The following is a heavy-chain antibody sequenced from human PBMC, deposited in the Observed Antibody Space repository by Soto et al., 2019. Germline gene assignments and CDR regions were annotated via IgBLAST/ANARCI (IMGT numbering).Heavy chain of an antibody. Sequence: EVQLVESGGGLVQPGRSLRLSCAASGFTFDDYAMHWVRQAPGKGLEWVSGISWNSGSIGYADSVKGRFTISRDNTKNSLYLQMNSLRAEDTALYYCAKAAGDFDQGENFDYWGQGTLLTVSS. CDR2: ISWNSGSI. CDR1: GFTFDDYA. D-gene: IGHD3-10*01. CDR3: AKAAGDFDQGENFDY. J-gene: IGHJ4*02. V-gene: IGHV3-9*01.